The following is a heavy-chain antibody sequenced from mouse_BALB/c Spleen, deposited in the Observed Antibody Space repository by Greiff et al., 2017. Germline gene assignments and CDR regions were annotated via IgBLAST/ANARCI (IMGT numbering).Heavy chain of an antibody. J-gene: IGHJ2*01. CDR2: INSNGGST. Sequence: DVQLVESGGGLVKLGGSLKLSCAASGFTFSSYYMSWVRQTPEKRLELVAAINSNGGSTYYPDTVKGRFTISRDNAKNTLYLQMSSLKSEDTALYYCARRGYRYYFDYWGQGTTLTVSS. D-gene: IGHD2-14*01. CDR3: ARRGYRYYFDY. CDR1: GFTFSSYY. V-gene: IGHV5-6-2*01.